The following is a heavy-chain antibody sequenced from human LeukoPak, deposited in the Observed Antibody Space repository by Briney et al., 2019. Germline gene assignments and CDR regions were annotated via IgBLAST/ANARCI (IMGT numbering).Heavy chain of an antibody. J-gene: IGHJ4*02. V-gene: IGHV1-69*13. CDR1: GGTLSSNV. Sequence: SVKVSCKASGGTLSSNVISWVRQAPGQGLEWMGGIIPIFDTSTYAKKFEGRVTITADESTSTAYMEMRSLRSEDTAVYYCAREKGGMVRGVSPFESWGQGTLVTVSS. D-gene: IGHD3-10*01. CDR2: IIPIFDTS. CDR3: AREKGGMVRGVSPFES.